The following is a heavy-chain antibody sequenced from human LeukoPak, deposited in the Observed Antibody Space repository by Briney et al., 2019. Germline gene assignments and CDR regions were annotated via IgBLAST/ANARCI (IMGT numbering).Heavy chain of an antibody. D-gene: IGHD2-15*01. Sequence: SSETLSLTCAVYGGSFSGYYWSWIRQPPGKGLEWIGEINHSGSTNYNPSLKSRVTISVDTSKNQFSLKLSSVTAADTAVYYCARSAAHCSGVSCVYYFDYWGQGTLVTVSS. CDR2: INHSGST. CDR3: ARSAAHCSGVSCVYYFDY. V-gene: IGHV4-34*01. CDR1: GGSFSGYY. J-gene: IGHJ4*02.